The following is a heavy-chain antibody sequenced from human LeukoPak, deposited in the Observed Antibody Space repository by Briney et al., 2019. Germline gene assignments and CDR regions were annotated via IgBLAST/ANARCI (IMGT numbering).Heavy chain of an antibody. D-gene: IGHD5-18*01. CDR3: ARGALQLWPRFDS. Sequence: GGSLRLSCAASGFTFSSYAMNWVRQAPGKGLEWVSVIYSGGSTYYADSVKGRFTISRDNSKNTLYLQMNSLRAEDTAVYYCARGALQLWPRFDSWGQGTLVTVSS. CDR1: GFTFSSYA. J-gene: IGHJ4*02. V-gene: IGHV3-53*01. CDR2: IYSGGST.